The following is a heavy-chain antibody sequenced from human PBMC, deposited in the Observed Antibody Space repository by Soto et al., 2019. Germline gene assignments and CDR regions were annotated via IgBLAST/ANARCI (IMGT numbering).Heavy chain of an antibody. V-gene: IGHV4-38-2*02. J-gene: IGHJ3*01. CDR2: IYHSGST. D-gene: IGHD2-21*02. Sequence: NPSETLSLTCAVSGYSISSGYYWGWIRQSPGRGLEWIGSIYHSGSTYYNPSLKSRVTISVDTSKNQFSLKLSSVTAADTAVYYCARDDIVVVTDWGQGTMVTVSS. CDR3: ARDDIVVVTD. CDR1: GYSISSGYY.